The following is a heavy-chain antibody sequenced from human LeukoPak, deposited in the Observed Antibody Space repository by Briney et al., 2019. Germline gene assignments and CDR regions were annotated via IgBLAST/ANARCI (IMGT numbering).Heavy chain of an antibody. D-gene: IGHD4-17*01. CDR3: AYGDYETHFDY. V-gene: IGHV4-59*01. CDR2: IYYSGST. CDR1: GGSISSYY. Sequence: SETLSLTCTVSGGSISSYYWSWIRQPPGKGLEWIGYIYYSGSTNYNPSPTRRVNISVDTSKNQFSLKLSSVTAADTAVYYCAYGDYETHFDYWGQGTLVTVSS. J-gene: IGHJ4*02.